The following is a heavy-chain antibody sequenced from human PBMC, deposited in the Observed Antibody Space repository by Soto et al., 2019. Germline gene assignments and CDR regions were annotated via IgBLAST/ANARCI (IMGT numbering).Heavy chain of an antibody. V-gene: IGHV5-51*01. J-gene: IGHJ6*02. CDR1: GYSFTSYW. CDR2: IYPGDSDT. CDR3: AKQSAGYHGMDV. Sequence: ESLKISCQASGYSFTSYWIGWVRQMPGKGLEWMGVIYPGDSDTRYSPSFQGQVTISADKSINTAYLQWSSLKASDTAIYYCAKQSAGYHGMDVWGQGTTVTVSS.